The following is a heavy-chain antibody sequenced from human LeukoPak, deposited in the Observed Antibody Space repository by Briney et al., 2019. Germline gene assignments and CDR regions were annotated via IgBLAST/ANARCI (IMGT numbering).Heavy chain of an antibody. Sequence: GGSLRLSCAVSGITLSSYGMSWVRQAPGKGLEWVAGLGGSGGGTNYADSVRGRFIISRDNSKNILYLQMNSLTAEDTAVYFCAKRGVVIRVILVGFHKEAYYFDSWGQGALVTVSS. CDR3: AKRGVVIRVILVGFHKEAYYFDS. J-gene: IGHJ4*02. V-gene: IGHV3-23*01. CDR2: LGGSGGGT. D-gene: IGHD2-21*01. CDR1: GITLSSYG.